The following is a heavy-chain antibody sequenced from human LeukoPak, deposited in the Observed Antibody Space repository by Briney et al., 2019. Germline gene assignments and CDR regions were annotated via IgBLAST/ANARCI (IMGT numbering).Heavy chain of an antibody. J-gene: IGHJ4*02. CDR2: ISSDGSTI. D-gene: IGHD3-16*01. CDR3: ARGWDSYTFDH. Sequence: GGSLRLSCAASGFTFSSYEMNWVRQAPGKGLEWVSFISSDGSTIYSADSVKGRFTISRDNAKNLLHLQMNSLRAEDTAVYYCARGWDSYTFDHWGQGTLVTVSS. V-gene: IGHV3-48*03. CDR1: GFTFSSYE.